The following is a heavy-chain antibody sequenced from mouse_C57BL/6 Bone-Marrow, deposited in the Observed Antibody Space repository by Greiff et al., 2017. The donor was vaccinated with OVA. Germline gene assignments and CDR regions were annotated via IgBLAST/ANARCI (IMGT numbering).Heavy chain of an antibody. V-gene: IGHV5-17*01. Sequence: EVMLVESGGGLVKPGGSLKLSCAASGFTFSDYGMHWVRQAPEKGLEWVAYISSGSSTIYYADTVKGRFTISSDNAKKTLFLQMTSLRSEDTAMYYWARGLLRGTNYWYFDVWGTGTTVTVSS. CDR3: ARGLLRGTNYWYFDV. CDR2: ISSGSSTI. D-gene: IGHD1-1*01. J-gene: IGHJ1*03. CDR1: GFTFSDYG.